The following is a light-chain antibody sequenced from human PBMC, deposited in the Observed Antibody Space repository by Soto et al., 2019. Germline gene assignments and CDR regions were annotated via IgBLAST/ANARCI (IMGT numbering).Light chain of an antibody. V-gene: IGLV2-14*01. J-gene: IGLJ1*01. CDR3: SSYTSSSTLV. CDR2: EVS. CDR1: SSDVGGYNY. Sequence: QSVLTQPASVSGSPGQSITISCTGTSSDVGGYNYVSWYQQHPGKAPKLMIYEVSNRTSGVSNRFSGYKSGNTASLTISGLQAEDEADYYCSSYTSSSTLVFGTGTNPTVL.